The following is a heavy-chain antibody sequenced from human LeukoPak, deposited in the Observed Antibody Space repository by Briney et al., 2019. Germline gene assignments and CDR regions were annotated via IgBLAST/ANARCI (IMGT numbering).Heavy chain of an antibody. J-gene: IGHJ4*02. CDR2: GDHFGGA. D-gene: IGHD1-26*01. V-gene: IGHV4-59*08. Sequence: SETLSLTCSVSGNSVSSYNWRWIRQPPGKGLEWVGYGDHFGGAIYNPSLKSRVTISVDTSNNQFSLRPTSVTAADTAVYHCARRSDLYNGTYLLDSWSQGTLVTVSS. CDR1: GNSVSSYN. CDR3: ARRSDLYNGTYLLDS.